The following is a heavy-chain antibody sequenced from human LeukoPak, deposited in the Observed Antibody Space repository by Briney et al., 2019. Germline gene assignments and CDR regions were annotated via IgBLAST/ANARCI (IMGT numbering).Heavy chain of an antibody. CDR1: GYTFTGYD. Sequence: GASVKVSCKASGYTFTGYDMHWVRQAPGQGLECMGWINPNSGGTNYAQKFQGRVTMTRDTSISTAYMELSRLRSDDTAVYYCARDRRSWSYNWFDPWGQGTLVTVSS. V-gene: IGHV1-2*02. J-gene: IGHJ5*02. CDR2: INPNSGGT. D-gene: IGHD6-13*01. CDR3: ARDRRSWSYNWFDP.